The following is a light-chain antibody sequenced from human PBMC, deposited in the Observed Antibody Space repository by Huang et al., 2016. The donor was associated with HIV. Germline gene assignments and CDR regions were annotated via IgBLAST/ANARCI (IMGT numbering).Light chain of an antibody. CDR3: QQSYSTPLT. CDR1: QSISSY. J-gene: IGKJ4*01. V-gene: IGKV1-39*01. Sequence: DIQMTQSPSSLSASVGDRVNITCRASQSISSYLNWYQQKPGKAPKLLIYAASSLQSGVPARFSGSGSVTDFTLTVSNLQPEDFAAYYCQQSYSTPLTFGRGTKVEIK. CDR2: AAS.